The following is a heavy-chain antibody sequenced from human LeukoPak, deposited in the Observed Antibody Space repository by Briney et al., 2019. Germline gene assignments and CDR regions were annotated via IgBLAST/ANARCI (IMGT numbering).Heavy chain of an antibody. V-gene: IGHV4-39*01. CDR2: VYYSGNT. CDR3: ASQAFGGQCYSQATEFPFAY. Sequence: PAETLSLTCAVSGGSITSTHYYWGWIRQPPGKGLEWIGSVYYSGNTYYNPSLKSRVNLFIDTYKNQFSLKVNSVTAADTAVYYCASQAFGGQCYSQATEFPFAYWGQGALVTV. D-gene: IGHD2-21*01. CDR1: GGSITSTHYY. J-gene: IGHJ4*02.